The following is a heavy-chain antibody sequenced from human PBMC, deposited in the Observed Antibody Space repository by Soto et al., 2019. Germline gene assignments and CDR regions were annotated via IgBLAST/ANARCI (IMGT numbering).Heavy chain of an antibody. Sequence: ETLSLTCAVYGGSFSGYYWTWVRQPPGKGLEWIGDVNHSGSTNQNPSLKSRVTISVDTSKNQFSLKLKSVTAADTAVYFCARGITTIPAVQGDAPDNCYFDSWGLGILVTV. V-gene: IGHV4-34*01. CDR3: ARGITTIPAVQGDAPDNCYFDS. CDR2: VNHSGST. J-gene: IGHJ4*02. CDR1: GGSFSGYY. D-gene: IGHD3-22*01.